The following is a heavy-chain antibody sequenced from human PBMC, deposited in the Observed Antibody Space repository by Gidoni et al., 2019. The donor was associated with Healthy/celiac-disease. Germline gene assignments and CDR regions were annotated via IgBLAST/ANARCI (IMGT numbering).Heavy chain of an antibody. Sequence: QVQLVQSGAEVKKPGASVKVSCKASGYTFTSYAMHWVRQAPGQRLEWMGWINAGNGNTKYSQKFQGRVTITRDTSASTAYMELSSLRSEDTAVYYCAREHAYSNYLYYYYGMDVWGQGTTVTVSS. CDR2: INAGNGNT. CDR1: GYTFTSYA. V-gene: IGHV1-3*01. CDR3: AREHAYSNYLYYYYGMDV. D-gene: IGHD4-4*01. J-gene: IGHJ6*02.